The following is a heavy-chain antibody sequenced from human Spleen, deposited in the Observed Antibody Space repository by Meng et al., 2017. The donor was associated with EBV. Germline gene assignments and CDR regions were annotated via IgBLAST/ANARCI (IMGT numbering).Heavy chain of an antibody. Sequence: VQLVAGGGGPVKPGGSLRLSCAASGFSFRDMWMNWVRQATGKGLEWVARIKTKSEDEARDYAAPVKGRFTISRDDSKTTVYLQMNSLKTEDTAVYYCTPHYSWGLGTLVTVSS. CDR2: IKTKSEDEAR. J-gene: IGHJ4*02. CDR3: TPHYS. D-gene: IGHD3-10*01. V-gene: IGHV3-15*01. CDR1: GFSFRDMW.